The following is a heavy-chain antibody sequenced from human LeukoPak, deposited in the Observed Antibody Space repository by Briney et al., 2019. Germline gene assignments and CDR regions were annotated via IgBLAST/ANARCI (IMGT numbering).Heavy chain of an antibody. Sequence: PGRSLRLSCAASGFTFSSYGMHWVRQAPGKGLEWVAVISYDGSNKYYADSVKGRFTISRDNAKNSLYLQMNSLRAEDTAVYYCARAGIEAAGTDYWGQGTPVTVSS. CDR2: ISYDGSNK. D-gene: IGHD6-13*01. V-gene: IGHV3-30*03. CDR3: ARAGIEAAGTDY. J-gene: IGHJ4*02. CDR1: GFTFSSYG.